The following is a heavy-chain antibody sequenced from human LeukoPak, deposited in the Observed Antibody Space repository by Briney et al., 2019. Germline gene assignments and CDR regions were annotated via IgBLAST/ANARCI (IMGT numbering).Heavy chain of an antibody. D-gene: IGHD3-22*01. CDR3: ARGFETFGYYDSSGYYYFDY. CDR2: IYYSGST. Sequence: PSQTLSLTCTVSGGSISSGGYYWSWIRQHPGKGLEWIGYIYYSGSTYYNPSLKSRVTISVDTSKNQFSLKPSSVTAADTAVYYCARGFETFGYYDSSGYYYFDYWGQGTLVTVSS. J-gene: IGHJ4*02. CDR1: GGSISSGGYY. V-gene: IGHV4-31*03.